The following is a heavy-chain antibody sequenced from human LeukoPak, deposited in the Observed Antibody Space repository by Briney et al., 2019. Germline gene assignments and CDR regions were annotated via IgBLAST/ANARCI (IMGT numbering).Heavy chain of an antibody. CDR3: ARDRDSSGYYLDY. J-gene: IGHJ4*02. Sequence: GGSLRLSCAASGFTFSSYAMHWVRQAPGKGLEWVAVISYDGSNKYYADSVKGRFTISRDNSKNTLYLQMNSLRAEDTAVYYCARDRDSSGYYLDYWGQGTLVTVSS. CDR1: GFTFSSYA. V-gene: IGHV3-30-3*01. D-gene: IGHD3-22*01. CDR2: ISYDGSNK.